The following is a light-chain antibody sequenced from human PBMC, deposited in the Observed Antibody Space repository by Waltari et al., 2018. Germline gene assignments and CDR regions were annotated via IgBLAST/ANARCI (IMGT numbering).Light chain of an antibody. CDR1: SGHSSYA. V-gene: IGLV4-69*01. CDR3: QTWGTGIHVV. Sequence: QLVLTHSPSASASLGASVKLTCTLSSGHSSYAIAWPQQQPEKGPRYLMKLNSDGSHSKGDGIPDRFSGSSSGAERYLTISSLQSEDEADYYCQTWGTGIHVVFGGGTKLTVL. CDR2: LNSDGSH. J-gene: IGLJ2*01.